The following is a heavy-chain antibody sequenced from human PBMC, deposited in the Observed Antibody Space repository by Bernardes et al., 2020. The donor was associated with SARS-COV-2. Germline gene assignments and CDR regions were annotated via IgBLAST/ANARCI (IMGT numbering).Heavy chain of an antibody. J-gene: IGHJ6*02. CDR2: ISYDGSNK. D-gene: IGHD4-17*01. CDR1: GFTLSTYA. Sequence: VGSLILSCAASGFTLSTYAMHWVRQAPGQGLEWVALISYDGSNKYHADSVKGRFTISRDNSKNTLYLQMNSLRAEDTAVYYCARGYGGNYYYGMDVWGQGTTVTVSS. V-gene: IGHV3-30-3*01. CDR3: ARGYGGNYYYGMDV.